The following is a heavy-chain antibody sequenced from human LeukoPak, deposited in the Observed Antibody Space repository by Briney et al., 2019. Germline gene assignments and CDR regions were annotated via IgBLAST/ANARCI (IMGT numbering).Heavy chain of an antibody. CDR2: INHSGST. Sequence: SETLSLTCAVYGGSFSGYYWSWIRQPPGKGLEWIGEINHSGSTNYSPSLKSRVTISVDTSKNQFSLKLSSVTAADTAVYYCARDGIAAAGTKVWFDPWGQGTLVTVSS. D-gene: IGHD6-13*01. J-gene: IGHJ5*02. V-gene: IGHV4-34*01. CDR1: GGSFSGYY. CDR3: ARDGIAAAGTKVWFDP.